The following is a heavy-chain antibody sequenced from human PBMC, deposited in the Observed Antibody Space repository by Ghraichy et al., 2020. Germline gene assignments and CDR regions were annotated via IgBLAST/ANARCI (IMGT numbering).Heavy chain of an antibody. CDR1: GGSISSGAYY. J-gene: IGHJ4*02. V-gene: IGHV4-31*03. CDR3: ARDDGYGRVGY. Sequence: SLNISCTVSGGSISSGAYYWSWIRQHPGKGLEWIGYIYYSGSTYYNPSLKSRVIISIDTSKNQFSLKLSSVTAADTAVYYCARDDGYGRVGYWGQGTLVTVSS. D-gene: IGHD5-24*01. CDR2: IYYSGST.